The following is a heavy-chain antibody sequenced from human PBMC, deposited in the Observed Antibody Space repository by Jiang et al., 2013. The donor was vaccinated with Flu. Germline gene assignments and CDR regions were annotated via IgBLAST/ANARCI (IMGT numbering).Heavy chain of an antibody. J-gene: IGHJ4*02. D-gene: IGHD3-22*01. CDR3: ARDRGGIYYDSRGWLFDY. CDR2: IWYDGSNK. V-gene: IGHV3-33*01. Sequence: EWVAVIWYDGSNKYYADSVKGRFTISRDNSKNTLYLQMNSLRAEDTAVYYCARDRGGIYYDSRGWLFDYWGQGTLVTVPS.